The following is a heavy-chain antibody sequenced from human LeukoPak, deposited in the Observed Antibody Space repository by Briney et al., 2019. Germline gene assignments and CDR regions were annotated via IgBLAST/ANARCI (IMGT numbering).Heavy chain of an antibody. Sequence: GGSLRLSCVASGFTFNKYGVHWVRQAPGKGLEWVAVIWYDGSYEYCADSVKGRLAISRDNDKNTVNLQMNSLRVEDTAVYYCARDGSGLAVRGWFDFWGQGTLVTVSS. CDR2: IWYDGSYE. CDR3: ARDGSGLAVRGWFDF. J-gene: IGHJ5*01. CDR1: GFTFNKYG. D-gene: IGHD3-10*01. V-gene: IGHV3-33*01.